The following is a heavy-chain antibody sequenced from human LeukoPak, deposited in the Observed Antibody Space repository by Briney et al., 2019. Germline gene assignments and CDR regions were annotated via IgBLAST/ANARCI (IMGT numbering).Heavy chain of an antibody. J-gene: IGHJ4*02. V-gene: IGHV3-49*04. CDR2: IRSKAYGGTT. Sequence: GGSLRLSCTASGFTFGDYAMSWVRQAPGKGLEWVGFIRSKAYGGTTEYAASVKGRFTISRDDSKSIAYLQMNSLKTEDTAVYYCTRVNYDILTGYYLFDYWGQGTLVTVSS. CDR1: GFTFGDYA. CDR3: TRVNYDILTGYYLFDY. D-gene: IGHD3-9*01.